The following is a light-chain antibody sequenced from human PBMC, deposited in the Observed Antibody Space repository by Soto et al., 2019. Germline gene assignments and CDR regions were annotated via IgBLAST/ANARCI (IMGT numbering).Light chain of an antibody. CDR1: SSDVGGYNY. J-gene: IGLJ2*01. CDR2: EVN. V-gene: IGLV2-14*01. CDR3: SSYTSINTLI. Sequence: QSALTQPASVSGSPGQSITISCTGTSSDVGGYNYVSWYQQRPGKAPKLMIYEVNFRSSGVSDRFSGSKSAHTASLTISGLQAEDAADYYCSSYTSINTLIFGGGTQLTVL.